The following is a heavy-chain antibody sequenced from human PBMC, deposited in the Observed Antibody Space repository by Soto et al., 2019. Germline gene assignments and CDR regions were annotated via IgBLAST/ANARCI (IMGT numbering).Heavy chain of an antibody. CDR3: AKDYSATWYYFDS. J-gene: IGHJ4*02. CDR1: GFTFRSTC. Sequence: GGSLRLSGAASGFTFRSTCIHWVRQAPGAGLEWVAVISSDGIDKYYADSVKGRVTVLRDNSKNTAYLEMRSLRAEDTAVYFCAKDYSATWYYFDSWGQGTLLTVSS. D-gene: IGHD6-13*01. V-gene: IGHV3-30*18. CDR2: ISSDGIDK.